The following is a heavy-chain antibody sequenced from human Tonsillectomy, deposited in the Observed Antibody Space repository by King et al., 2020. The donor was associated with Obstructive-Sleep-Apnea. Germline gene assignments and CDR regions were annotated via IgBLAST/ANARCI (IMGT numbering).Heavy chain of an antibody. Sequence: VQLVESGGGLVQPGGSLRLSCAASGFTFSSYGMHWVRQAPGKGLEYVSAISSNGGSTYYANSVKGRFTISRDNSKNTLYLQMGSLRAEDMAVYYCARDPWIQLWLAVLGYFDLWGRGTLVTVSS. CDR3: ARDPWIQLWLAVLGYFDL. D-gene: IGHD5-18*01. CDR2: ISSNGGST. V-gene: IGHV3-64*01. CDR1: GFTFSSYG. J-gene: IGHJ2*01.